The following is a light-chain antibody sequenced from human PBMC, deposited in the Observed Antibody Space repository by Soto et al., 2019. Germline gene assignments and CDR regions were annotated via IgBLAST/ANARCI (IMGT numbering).Light chain of an antibody. CDR3: QQYDNLLPIT. V-gene: IGKV1-33*01. CDR2: DAS. CDR1: QDISKN. J-gene: IGKJ5*01. Sequence: IQMTQSPSSLSASVGDRVTITCQASQDISKNLNWYQQKPGKAPKLLIYDASSLQTGVPSRFSGSGSATNYTLTITSLQPEDIATYYCQQYDNLLPITFGQGTRLEIK.